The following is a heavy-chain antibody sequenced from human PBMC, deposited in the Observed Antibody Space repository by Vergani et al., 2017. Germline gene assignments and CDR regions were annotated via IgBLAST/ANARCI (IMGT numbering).Heavy chain of an antibody. V-gene: IGHV3-7*01. D-gene: IGHD6-19*01. J-gene: IGHJ4*02. CDR1: GFILSTYW. CDR2: IKQEGSEK. Sequence: EVQLVESGGGLVQSGGSLRLSCAASGFILSTYWMTWVRQAPGKGLEWVASIKQEGSEKYCVDSVKGRFTISRDNAKNSLYLQMNSLRAEDTAVYFCARELVAGTKEIDYWGQGTLVIVSS. CDR3: ARELVAGTKEIDY.